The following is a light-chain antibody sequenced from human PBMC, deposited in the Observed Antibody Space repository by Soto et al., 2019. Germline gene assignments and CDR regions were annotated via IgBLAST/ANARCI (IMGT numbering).Light chain of an antibody. CDR2: DVS. V-gene: IGLV2-14*03. CDR1: SSDVGGYNY. J-gene: IGLJ2*01. Sequence: QSALTQPASVSGPPGQSITISCTGTSSDVGGYNYVSWYQHHPGKAPKLMIYDVSNRPSGISYRFSGSKSANTASLTISGLQAEDEADYYCSSYTSSTTAVVFGGGTKLTVL. CDR3: SSYTSSTTAVV.